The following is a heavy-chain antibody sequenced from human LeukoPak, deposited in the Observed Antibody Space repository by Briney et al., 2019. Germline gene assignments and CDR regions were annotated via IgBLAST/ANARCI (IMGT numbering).Heavy chain of an antibody. J-gene: IGHJ6*03. CDR2: ISTSGSSI. CDR3: ARDATTELGTVYMDV. Sequence: GGSLRLSSAASGFTFSSYEMNWVRQAPGKGLEWLSHISTSGSSIHYADSVKGRFTISRDNAKNSLYLQMNSLRVEDTAVYYCARDATTELGTVYMDVWGKGTTVTISS. V-gene: IGHV3-48*03. D-gene: IGHD4-17*01. CDR1: GFTFSSYE.